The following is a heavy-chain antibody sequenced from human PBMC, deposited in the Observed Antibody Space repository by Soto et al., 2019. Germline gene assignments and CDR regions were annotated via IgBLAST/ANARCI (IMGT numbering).Heavy chain of an antibody. D-gene: IGHD3-10*01. CDR1: GFSFRNYA. V-gene: IGHV3-23*01. J-gene: IGHJ4*02. Sequence: ASGGGLVQPGGSLRLSCAASGFSFRNYAMSWVRQAPGKGLEWISTLTGSSSNIYYADSVKGRFAISRDNSRNTLYLQMNSLTAEDTAVYYCANGRATYGLLTHDYWGQGTLVTVSS. CDR2: LTGSSSNI. CDR3: ANGRATYGLLTHDY.